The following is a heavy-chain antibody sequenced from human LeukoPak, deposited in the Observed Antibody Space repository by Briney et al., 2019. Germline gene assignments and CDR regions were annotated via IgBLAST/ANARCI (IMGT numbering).Heavy chain of an antibody. J-gene: IGHJ4*02. CDR2: FDPEDGET. D-gene: IGHD3-9*01. CDR1: GYTLTELS. CDR3: ATALRYFDWAPTPTFDY. Sequence: ASVKVSCKVSGYTLTELSMHWVRQAPGKGLEWMGGFDPEDGETIYAQKFQGRVTMTEDTSTDTAYMELSSLRSEDTAVYYCATALRYFDWAPTPTFDYWGQGTLVTVSS. V-gene: IGHV1-24*01.